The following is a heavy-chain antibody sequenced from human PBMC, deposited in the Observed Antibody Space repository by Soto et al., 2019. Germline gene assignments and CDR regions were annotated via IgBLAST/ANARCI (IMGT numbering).Heavy chain of an antibody. J-gene: IGHJ6*02. D-gene: IGHD3-16*02. V-gene: IGHV4-59*02. CDR3: ARLAPRYRIRDYNYYSLDF. Sequence: PSETLSLTCTVSGGSVSNYCWIWIRQPPGKGLEWISYINYSGSTDHSPSLKSRVTISLDTSKNQFSLRLISVTAADTAVYYCARLAPRYRIRDYNYYSLDFWGQGTTVTVSS. CDR1: GGSVSNYC. CDR2: INYSGST.